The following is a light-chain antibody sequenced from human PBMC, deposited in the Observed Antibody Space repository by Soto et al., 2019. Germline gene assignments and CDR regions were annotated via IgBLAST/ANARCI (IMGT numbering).Light chain of an antibody. CDR1: QSLDIN. J-gene: IGKJ4*01. CDR3: QQYNNWPPLLT. CDR2: GAS. Sequence: EIVLTQSPATVSVSPGERVTLSCRASQSLDINLAWYQQKPGQAPRLLIYGASTRATDMPGRFRGSGAGTEFTLTISSLQSEDFAVYYCQQYNNWPPLLTFGGGTKVDI. V-gene: IGKV3-15*01.